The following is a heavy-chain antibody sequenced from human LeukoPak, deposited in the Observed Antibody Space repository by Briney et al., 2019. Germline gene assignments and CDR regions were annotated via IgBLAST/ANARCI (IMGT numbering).Heavy chain of an antibody. Sequence: GGSLRLPCAASGFTFSDYYMSWIRQAPGKGLEWVSYISGSGSTIYYAGSVKGRFTISRDNAKNSLYLQMNSLRAEDTAVHYCARPYSSGWYGADYYYYGMDVWGQGTTVTVSS. CDR3: ARPYSSGWYGADYYYYGMDV. V-gene: IGHV3-11*01. CDR1: GFTFSDYY. CDR2: ISGSGSTI. J-gene: IGHJ6*02. D-gene: IGHD6-19*01.